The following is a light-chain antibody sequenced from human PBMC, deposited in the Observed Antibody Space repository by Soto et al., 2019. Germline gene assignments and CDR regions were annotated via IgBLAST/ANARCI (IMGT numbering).Light chain of an antibody. J-gene: IGLJ1*01. Sequence: QSVLTQPASGSGSPGQSITISCTGTSSDVGSYNLVSWYQQHPGKAPKLMIYEVSKRPSGVSNRFPGSNSGNTASLTISGLQAEDEADYYCCSYAGSSTFSYVFGTGTKVTVL. CDR2: EVS. CDR3: CSYAGSSTFSYV. V-gene: IGLV2-23*02. CDR1: SSDVGSYNL.